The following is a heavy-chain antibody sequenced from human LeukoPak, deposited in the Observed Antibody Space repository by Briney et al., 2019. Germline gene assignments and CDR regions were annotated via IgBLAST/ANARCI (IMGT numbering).Heavy chain of an antibody. V-gene: IGHV3-23*01. CDR3: AKGPTVYSYGMDV. Sequence: PGGPLRLSCAASGFTFSSYAMSWVRQAPGKGLQWVSTLSGSGRITYYAASVKGRFTISRDNSKNTLYLQMNSLRADDTAVYYCAKGPTVYSYGMDVWGQGTTVTVSS. CDR1: GFTFSSYA. CDR2: LSGSGRIT. J-gene: IGHJ6*02.